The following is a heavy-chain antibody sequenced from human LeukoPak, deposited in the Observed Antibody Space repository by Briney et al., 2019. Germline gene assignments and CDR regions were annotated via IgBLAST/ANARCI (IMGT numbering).Heavy chain of an antibody. J-gene: IGHJ6*02. CDR3: ARAPSPSEYYDFWSGQNYCYGMDV. CDR1: GGTFSSYA. V-gene: IGHV1-69*04. D-gene: IGHD3-3*01. Sequence: SVKVSCKASGGTFSSYAISWVRQAPGQGLEWMGRIIPIFGIANYAQKFQGRVTITADKSTSTAYMELSSLRSEDTAVYYCARAPSPSEYYDFWSGQNYCYGMDVWGQGTTVTVSS. CDR2: IIPIFGIA.